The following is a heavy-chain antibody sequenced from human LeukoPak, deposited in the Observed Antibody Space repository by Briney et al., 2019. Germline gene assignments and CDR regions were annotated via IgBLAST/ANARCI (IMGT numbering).Heavy chain of an antibody. Sequence: PSETLSLTCTVSGGSISSSSYYWGWIRQPPGKGLEWIGSIYYSGSTYYNPSLKSRVTISVDTSKNRFSLKLSSVTAADTAVYYCARHRRYYDFWSGYFDYWGQGTLVTVSS. CDR1: GGSISSSSYY. D-gene: IGHD3-3*01. CDR2: IYYSGST. CDR3: ARHRRYYDFWSGYFDY. V-gene: IGHV4-39*01. J-gene: IGHJ4*02.